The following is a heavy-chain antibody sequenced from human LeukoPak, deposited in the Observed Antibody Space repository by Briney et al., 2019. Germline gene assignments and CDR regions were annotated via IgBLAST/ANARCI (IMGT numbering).Heavy chain of an antibody. CDR2: IYYSGST. CDR3: AGLWGAAAGSPYYFDY. J-gene: IGHJ4*02. D-gene: IGHD6-13*01. Sequence: SETLSLTCTVSGGSISSGDYYSSWIRQPPGKGLEWIGYIYYSGSTYYNPSLKSRVTISVDTSKNQFSLKLSSVTAADTAVYYCAGLWGAAAGSPYYFDYWGQGTLVTVSS. V-gene: IGHV4-30-4*08. CDR1: GGSISSGDYY.